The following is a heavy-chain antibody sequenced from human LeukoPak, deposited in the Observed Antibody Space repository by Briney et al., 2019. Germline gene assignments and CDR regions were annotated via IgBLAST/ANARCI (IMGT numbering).Heavy chain of an antibody. Sequence: TGGSLRLSCAASGFTFSSYGMHWVRQAPGKGLEWVAFIRYDGSNKYYADSVKGRFTISRDNSKNTLYLQMNSLRAEDTAVYYCAKQGCSSTSCYLSDFDYWGQGTLVTVSS. CDR1: GFTFSSYG. CDR3: AKQGCSSTSCYLSDFDY. D-gene: IGHD2-2*01. J-gene: IGHJ4*02. CDR2: IRYDGSNK. V-gene: IGHV3-30*02.